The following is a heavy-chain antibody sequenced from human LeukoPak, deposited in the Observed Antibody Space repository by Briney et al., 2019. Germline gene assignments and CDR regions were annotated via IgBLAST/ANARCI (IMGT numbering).Heavy chain of an antibody. CDR1: GFPFSIYG. CDR2: ISYDGSKE. D-gene: IGHD6-13*01. CDR3: AKEQASAAVYPAFDY. V-gene: IGHV3-30*18. Sequence: PGGSLRLSCAASGFPFSIYGMHWVRQAPGKGLERVAAISYDGSKEYSADSVKGRFTISRDSSKKTLYLQMNSLRAEDTAVYYCAKEQASAAVYPAFDYWGQGILVTVSS. J-gene: IGHJ4*02.